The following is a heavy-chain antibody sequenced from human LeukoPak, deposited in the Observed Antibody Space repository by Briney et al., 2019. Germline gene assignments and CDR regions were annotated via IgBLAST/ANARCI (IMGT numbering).Heavy chain of an antibody. Sequence: GGSLRLSCAASGFIFSNAWMNWVRLAPGKGLEWVGRIKSKTGGGTTDYAAPVKGRFTISRDDSKNTLYLQMNSLKTEDTAVYYCTTIYGSGSHWGQGTLVTVSS. V-gene: IGHV3-15*01. CDR1: GFIFSNAW. CDR2: IKSKTGGGTT. CDR3: TTIYGSGSH. D-gene: IGHD3-10*01. J-gene: IGHJ4*02.